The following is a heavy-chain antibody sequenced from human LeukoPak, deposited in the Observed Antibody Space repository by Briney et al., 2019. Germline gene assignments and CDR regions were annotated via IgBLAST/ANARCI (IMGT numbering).Heavy chain of an antibody. D-gene: IGHD6-6*01. CDR3: AKDQGGQLGAYYYYYMDV. CDR1: GFTFSIYG. CDR2: ISVDAGST. J-gene: IGHJ6*03. Sequence: GGSLRLSCAAPGFTFSIYGMSWLRQAPGKGLEWVSSISVDAGSTHYADSVKGRFTISRDNSKNTLYLQMNSLRAEDTATYYCAKDQGGQLGAYYYYYMDVWGKGTTVTVSS. V-gene: IGHV3-23*01.